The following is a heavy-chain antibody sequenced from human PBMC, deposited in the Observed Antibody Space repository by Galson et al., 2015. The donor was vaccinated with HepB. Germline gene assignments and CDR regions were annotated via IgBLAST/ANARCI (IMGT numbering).Heavy chain of an antibody. Sequence: SVKVSCKASGGTFSSYAISWVRQAPGQGLGWMGRIIPILGIANYAQKFQGRVTITADKSTSTAYMELSSLRSEDTAVYYCARRIQPRTGPQHYYGMDVWGQGTTVTVPS. D-gene: IGHD2-2*01. CDR1: GGTFSSYA. CDR3: ARRIQPRTGPQHYYGMDV. J-gene: IGHJ6*02. CDR2: IIPILGIA. V-gene: IGHV1-69*04.